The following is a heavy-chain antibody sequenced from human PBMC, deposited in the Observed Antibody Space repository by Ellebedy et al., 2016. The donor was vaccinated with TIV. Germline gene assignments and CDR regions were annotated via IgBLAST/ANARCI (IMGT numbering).Heavy chain of an antibody. Sequence: GESLKISCAASGFTASSNYMSWVRQAPGKGLEWVSVIYSGGRTYHAGSVKGRFSISRDNSKNTLYLQMNSLRAEDTAVYYCAGRAYNWNDGSLFDYWGQGTLVTVSS. CDR1: GFTASSNY. V-gene: IGHV3-53*01. D-gene: IGHD1-1*01. CDR3: AGRAYNWNDGSLFDY. J-gene: IGHJ4*02. CDR2: IYSGGRT.